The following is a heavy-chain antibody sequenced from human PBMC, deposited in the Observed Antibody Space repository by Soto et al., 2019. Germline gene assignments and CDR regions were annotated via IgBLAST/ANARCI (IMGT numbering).Heavy chain of an antibody. CDR2: IKPDGSET. D-gene: IGHD3-10*01. CDR1: GFTFSAYW. CDR3: ARLTSDYFDY. V-gene: IGHV3-7*01. J-gene: IGHJ4*02. Sequence: GGSLRLSCAASGFTFSAYWMTWLRQAPGKGLEWVANIKPDGSETHVADSVEGRFTISRDNAKNSLYLQMSSPRAEDTAVYYCARLTSDYFDYWGQGTLVTVSS.